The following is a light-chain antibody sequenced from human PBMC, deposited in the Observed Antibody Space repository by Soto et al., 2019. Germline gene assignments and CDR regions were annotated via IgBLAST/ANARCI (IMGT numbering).Light chain of an antibody. CDR1: QNINNY. CDR3: QQSYSTLALT. Sequence: DIQMTQSPSSLSASVGDRVTITCRASQNINNYLNWYQQKPGKAPKLLISTTSSLQSGVPSRFSGSGSGTDFTLTIGSLQPEDFATYYCQQSYSTLALTFGGGTKVDIK. V-gene: IGKV1-39*01. J-gene: IGKJ4*01. CDR2: TTS.